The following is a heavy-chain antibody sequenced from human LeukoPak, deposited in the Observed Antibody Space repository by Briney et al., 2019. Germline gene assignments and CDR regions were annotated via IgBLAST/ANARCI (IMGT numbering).Heavy chain of an antibody. CDR3: AKDRRLYDILTPFDH. J-gene: IGHJ4*02. CDR1: GFTFSSYG. D-gene: IGHD3-9*01. CDR2: ISNDAGNY. Sequence: GGSLRLSCAASGFTFSSYGMHWVRQAPGKGLEWVALISNDAGNYYYADSVKGRFTISRDNSKNTLYLQMNSLRAEDTAVYFCAKDRRLYDILTPFDHWGQGTLVTVSS. V-gene: IGHV3-30*18.